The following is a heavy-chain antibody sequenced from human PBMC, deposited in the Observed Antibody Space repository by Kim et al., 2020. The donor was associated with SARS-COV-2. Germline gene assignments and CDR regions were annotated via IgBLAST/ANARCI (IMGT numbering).Heavy chain of an antibody. CDR3: AKGPLVGSDGSYGMDV. CDR1: GFTFSSYG. D-gene: IGHD1-26*01. J-gene: IGHJ6*02. CDR2: ISYDGSNK. Sequence: GGSLRLSCAASGFTFSSYGMHWVRQAPGKGLEWVAVISYDGSNKYYADSVKGRFTISRDNSKNTLYLQMNSLRAEDTAVYYCAKGPLVGSDGSYGMDVWGQGTTVTVSS. V-gene: IGHV3-30*18.